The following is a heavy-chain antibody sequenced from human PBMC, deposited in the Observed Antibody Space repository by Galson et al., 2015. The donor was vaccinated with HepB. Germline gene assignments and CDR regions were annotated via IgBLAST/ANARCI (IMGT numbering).Heavy chain of an antibody. CDR1: EFIFSANW. J-gene: IGHJ4*02. CDR3: ARSPFRNYYGSGTYFDF. D-gene: IGHD3-10*01. V-gene: IGHV3-7*01. CDR2: IKPDGRQK. Sequence: SLRLSCADSEFIFSANWVSWVRQAPGKGLEWVANIKPDGRQKNYVESVKGRFTISRDSAENSLYLQMNSLRVDDTAIYYCARSPFRNYYGSGTYFDFWGLGTQVAVSS.